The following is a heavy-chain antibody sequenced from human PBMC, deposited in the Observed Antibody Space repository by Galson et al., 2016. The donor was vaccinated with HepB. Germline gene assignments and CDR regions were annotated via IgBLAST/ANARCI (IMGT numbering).Heavy chain of an antibody. CDR2: IYSGGGT. CDR1: GFTVSNNF. V-gene: IGHV3-66*02. CDR3: AKPNTAGPSSYFDF. D-gene: IGHD5-18*01. J-gene: IGHJ4*02. Sequence: SLRLSCAASGFTVSNNFMRWVRQAPGKGLEWVSLIYSGGGTHYVDSVKGRFTISRDNSKNTLYLQMNSLRAEDTAVYYCAKPNTAGPSSYFDFWGQGTLVTVSS.